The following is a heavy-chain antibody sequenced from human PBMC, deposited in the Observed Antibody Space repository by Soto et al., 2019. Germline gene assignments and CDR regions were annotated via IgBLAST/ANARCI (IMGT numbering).Heavy chain of an antibody. J-gene: IGHJ5*02. CDR3: TTVKLGSYDWFDP. D-gene: IGHD3-16*01. Sequence: EVQLVESGGGLVQPGGSLRLSCAASGFTFSNYWMHWVRQAPGKGLMWVSRINPDGSRTTYAASVKGRFAISRDNAKHPRYRHMSSRGAGETSVYSCTTVKLGSYDWFDPGGQGTLVTVSS. CDR2: INPDGSRT. CDR1: GFTFSNYW. V-gene: IGHV3-74*01.